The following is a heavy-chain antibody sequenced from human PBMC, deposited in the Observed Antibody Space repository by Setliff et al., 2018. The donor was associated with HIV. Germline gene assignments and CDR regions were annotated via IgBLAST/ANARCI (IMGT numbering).Heavy chain of an antibody. J-gene: IGHJ3*02. D-gene: IGHD3-3*02. CDR2: IYSSGST. V-gene: IGHV4-4*09. Sequence: PSETLSLTCSVSGGSISGYYWTWIRQPPGKGLEWIGYIYSSGSTNYNPSLKSRVTISVDTSKNQFSLKLSSVTAADTAVYYCAREHFWSGYYSYDAFDIWGQGTMGTVSS. CDR3: AREHFWSGYYSYDAFDI. CDR1: GGSISGYY.